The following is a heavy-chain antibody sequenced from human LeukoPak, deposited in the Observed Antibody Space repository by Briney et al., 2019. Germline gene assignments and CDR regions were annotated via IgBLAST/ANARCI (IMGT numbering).Heavy chain of an antibody. J-gene: IGHJ4*02. V-gene: IGHV3-23*01. D-gene: IGHD6-19*01. CDR1: GFTFSSYA. CDR3: AKKIGVAGTGGFDY. Sequence: QPGRSLRLSCAASGFTFSSYAMNWVRQAPGKGLEWVSVIRGSGDTTYYADSVKGRRFTISSDNSKNTLYLQMNSLRAEDTAVYYCAKKIGVAGTGGFDYWGQGTLVTVSS. CDR2: IRGSGDTT.